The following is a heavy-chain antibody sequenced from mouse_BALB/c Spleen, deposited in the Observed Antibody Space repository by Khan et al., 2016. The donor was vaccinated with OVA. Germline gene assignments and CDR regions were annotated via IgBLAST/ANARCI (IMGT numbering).Heavy chain of an antibody. J-gene: IGHJ3*01. CDR2: INPDSSTI. Sequence: EVELVESGGGLVQPGGSLKLSCAASGFAFSRYWMSWVRQAPGKGLEWIGEINPDSSTINYTPSLKDKFIISRDNAKNTLYLQMSKVRSGDTALYYCARPYRYDGRAWFAYWGQGTLVTVSA. CDR1: GFAFSRYW. CDR3: ARPYRYDGRAWFAY. V-gene: IGHV4-1*02. D-gene: IGHD2-14*01.